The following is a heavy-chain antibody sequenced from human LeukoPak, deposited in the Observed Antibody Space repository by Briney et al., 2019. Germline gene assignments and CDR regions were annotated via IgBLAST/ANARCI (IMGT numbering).Heavy chain of an antibody. CDR2: INPNSGGT. V-gene: IGHV1-2*02. CDR3: ARDRLLWFGELDY. CDR1: GYTFSGYY. Sequence: GASVKVSCKASGYTFSGYYIHWVRQAPGQGLEWMGWINPNSGGTNYAQKFQGRVTMTRDTSISTAYMELSRLRSDDTAVYYCARDRLLWFGELDYWGQGTLVTVSS. D-gene: IGHD3-10*01. J-gene: IGHJ4*02.